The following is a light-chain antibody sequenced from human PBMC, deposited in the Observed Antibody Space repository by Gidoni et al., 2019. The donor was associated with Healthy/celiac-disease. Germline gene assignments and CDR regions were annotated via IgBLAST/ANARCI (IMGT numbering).Light chain of an antibody. J-gene: IGKJ5*01. CDR1: KRVSSY. CDR2: EAS. V-gene: IGKV3-11*01. Sequence: IVFTLSPATLSLSPGERATLSCRASKRVSSYLAWYQQKPGQAPRLLIYEASNRATGIPDRFSGSGSGTDFTLTISILEPEDFAVYYCQQRSNWPITFGQGTRLEIK. CDR3: QQRSNWPIT.